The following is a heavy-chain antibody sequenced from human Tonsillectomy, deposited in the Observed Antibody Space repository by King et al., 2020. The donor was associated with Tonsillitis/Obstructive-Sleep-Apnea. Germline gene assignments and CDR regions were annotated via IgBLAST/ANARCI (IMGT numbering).Heavy chain of an antibody. J-gene: IGHJ6*03. CDR2: IYYDGTT. V-gene: IGHV4-39*01. CDR3: AGHVDSTKSYSYCMDG. D-gene: IGHD2-15*01. Sequence: QLQESGPGLVKPSETLSLTCTVSGGSTSSSSYYWGWIRQSPGKGLEWIGSIYYDGTTYYNPSLKSRVTISVDTSKHQFSLRLTSVTAADTAVYYCAGHVDSTKSYSYCMDGWGKGTTVTVSS. CDR1: GGSTSSSSYY.